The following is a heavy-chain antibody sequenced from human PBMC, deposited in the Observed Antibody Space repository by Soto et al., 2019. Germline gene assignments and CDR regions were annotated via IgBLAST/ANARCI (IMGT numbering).Heavy chain of an antibody. CDR3: AGNFNYYDSSGPMNWFDP. CDR2: IKSKADGGTT. D-gene: IGHD3-22*01. CDR1: GFIFSNAW. Sequence: VGSLRLSCASSGFIFSNAWINWVRQATGKGLEWVGRIKSKADGGTTDFAAPVKGRFTISRDNSKNTLYLQMNSLRAEDTAVYYCAGNFNYYDSSGPMNWFDPWGQGTLVTVSS. J-gene: IGHJ5*02. V-gene: IGHV3-15*07.